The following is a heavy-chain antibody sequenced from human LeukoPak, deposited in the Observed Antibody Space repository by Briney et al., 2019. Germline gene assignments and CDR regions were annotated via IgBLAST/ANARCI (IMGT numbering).Heavy chain of an antibody. CDR1: GFTFDSFG. CDR2: VSLDGGHT. V-gene: IGHV3-30*03. J-gene: IGHJ5*02. Sequence: GGSLRLSCAASGFTFDSFGMNWVRQAAGKGLEWVALVSLDGGHTNCADSVKGRFTISRDNSKNLMNLQMNSLRTEDTAVYYCARDLGQYYDTSDNWFDPWGQGTLVTVSS. D-gene: IGHD3-22*01. CDR3: ARDLGQYYDTSDNWFDP.